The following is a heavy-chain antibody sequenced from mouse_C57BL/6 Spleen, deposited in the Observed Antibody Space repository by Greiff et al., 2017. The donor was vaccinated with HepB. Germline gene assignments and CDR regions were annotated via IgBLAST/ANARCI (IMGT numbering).Heavy chain of an antibody. Sequence: EVQRVESGGGLVKPGGSLKLSCAASGFTFSDYGMHWVRQAPEKGLEWVAYISSGSSTIYYADTVKGRFTISRDNAKNTLFLQMTSLRSEDTAMYYCARWGWLTPMDYWGQGTSVTVSS. CDR3: ARWGWLTPMDY. V-gene: IGHV5-17*01. D-gene: IGHD2-3*01. CDR2: ISSGSSTI. CDR1: GFTFSDYG. J-gene: IGHJ4*01.